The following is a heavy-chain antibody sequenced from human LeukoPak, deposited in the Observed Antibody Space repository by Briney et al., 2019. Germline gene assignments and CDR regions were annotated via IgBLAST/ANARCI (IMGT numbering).Heavy chain of an antibody. J-gene: IGHJ4*02. CDR1: GFTFTSYS. D-gene: IGHD1-7*01. CDR2: TSDRGDYT. Sequence: GGSLRLSCAASGFTFTSYSMSWVRQAPGKGLEWVSGTSDRGDYTYYADSVKGRFTISRDSSKNTLFLQMSSLRAEDTALYFCARKAQYNGHYPLDYWGQGTLVTVSS. CDR3: ARKAQYNGHYPLDY. V-gene: IGHV3-23*01.